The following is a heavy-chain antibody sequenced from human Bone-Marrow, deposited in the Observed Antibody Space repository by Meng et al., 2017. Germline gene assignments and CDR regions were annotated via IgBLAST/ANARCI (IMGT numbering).Heavy chain of an antibody. V-gene: IGHV3-15*01. Sequence: GQVVGLGGGLVKPGGSLSFSCGASGFSFPHAWMSRVRQAPGKGLELVGRIKSNSDGGTTDYAAPVKGRFTISRDDSKNTLYLQMTSLITEDTAVYFCATGAAAADHWGQGTLVTVSS. J-gene: IGHJ4*02. CDR1: GFSFPHAW. D-gene: IGHD6-13*01. CDR2: IKSNSDGGTT. CDR3: ATGAAAADH.